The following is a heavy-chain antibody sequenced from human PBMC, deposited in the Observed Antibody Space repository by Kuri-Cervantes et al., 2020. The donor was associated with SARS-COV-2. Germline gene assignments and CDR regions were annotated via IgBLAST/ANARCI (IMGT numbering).Heavy chain of an antibody. CDR1: GGSISSYY. CDR3: ARVPSTGFGELLSAFDI. V-gene: IGHV4-59*01. D-gene: IGHD3-10*01. J-gene: IGHJ3*02. Sequence: ESLKISCTVSGGSISSYYWRWIRQPPGKGLEWIGYIYYSGSTNYNPSLKSRVTISVDTSKNQFSLKLSSVTAADTAVYYCARVPSTGFGELLSAFDIWGQGTMVTVSS. CDR2: IYYSGST.